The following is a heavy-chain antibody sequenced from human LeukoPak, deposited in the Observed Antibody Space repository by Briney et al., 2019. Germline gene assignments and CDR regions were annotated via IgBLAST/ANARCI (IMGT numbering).Heavy chain of an antibody. CDR3: AREDIVVVPAARAQYNWFDP. V-gene: IGHV4-39*07. CDR1: GGSIRSSYYY. CDR2: IYDSGST. Sequence: SETLSLTCTVSGGSIRSSYYYWGWIRQPPGKGLEWIGSIYDSGSTNYNPSLKSRVTISVDTSKNQFSLKLSSVTAADTAVYYCAREDIVVVPAARAQYNWFDPWGQGTLVTVSS. J-gene: IGHJ5*02. D-gene: IGHD2-2*01.